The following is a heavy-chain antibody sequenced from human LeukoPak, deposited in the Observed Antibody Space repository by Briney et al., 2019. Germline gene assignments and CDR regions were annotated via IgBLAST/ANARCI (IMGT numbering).Heavy chain of an antibody. Sequence: SVKVSCKASGGTFSSYAISWVRQAPGQGLVWMGGIIPIFGTANYAQEFQGRVTITTDESTSTAYMELSSLRSEDTAVYYCARGILTGDPERDYWGQGTLVTVSS. CDR2: IIPIFGTA. CDR1: GGTFSSYA. V-gene: IGHV1-69*05. D-gene: IGHD7-27*01. J-gene: IGHJ4*02. CDR3: ARGILTGDPERDY.